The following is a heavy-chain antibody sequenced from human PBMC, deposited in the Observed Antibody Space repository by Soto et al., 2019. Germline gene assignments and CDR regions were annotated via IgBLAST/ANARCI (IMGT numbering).Heavy chain of an antibody. J-gene: IGHJ6*02. CDR2: IYPGDSDT. Sequence: GESLKISCKGSGYSFTSYWIGWVRQMPGKGLEWMGIIYPGDSDTRYSPSFQGQVTISADKSISTAYLQWSSLKASDTAMYYCASQTYSSPRGYYYYYGMDVWGQGTTVPVSS. CDR3: ASQTYSSPRGYYYYYGMDV. CDR1: GYSFTSYW. D-gene: IGHD6-13*01. V-gene: IGHV5-51*01.